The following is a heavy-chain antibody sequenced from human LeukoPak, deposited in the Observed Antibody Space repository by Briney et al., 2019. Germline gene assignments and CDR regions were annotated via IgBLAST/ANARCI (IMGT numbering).Heavy chain of an antibody. Sequence: PSQTLSLTCTVSGGSIIHGDHYWSWIRQPPGKGLEWIGYIYYSGSTYYNPSLESRIIISVDTSKNQFSLKLSSLTAPYTAVYYCARSLYITNSYGVSDYWGQGTLVTVSS. J-gene: IGHJ4*02. D-gene: IGHD2-2*02. V-gene: IGHV4-30-4*08. CDR1: GGSIIHGDHY. CDR2: IYYSGST. CDR3: ARSLYITNSYGVSDY.